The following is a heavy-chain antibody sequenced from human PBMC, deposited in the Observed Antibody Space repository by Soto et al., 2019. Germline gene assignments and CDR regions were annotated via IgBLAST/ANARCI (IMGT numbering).Heavy chain of an antibody. V-gene: IGHV3-30*18. CDR3: AKDQGPAARLSYGMDV. Sequence: GGSLRLSCAASGFTFSSYGMHWVRQAPGKGLEWVAVISYDGSNKYYADSVKGRFTISRDNSKNTLYLQMNSLRAEDTAVYYCAKDQGPAARLSYGMDVWGQGTTVTVSS. D-gene: IGHD2-2*01. CDR1: GFTFSSYG. CDR2: ISYDGSNK. J-gene: IGHJ6*02.